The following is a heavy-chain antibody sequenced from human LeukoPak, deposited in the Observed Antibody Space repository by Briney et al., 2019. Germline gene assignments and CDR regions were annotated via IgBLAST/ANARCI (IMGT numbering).Heavy chain of an antibody. CDR3: VSNATNSFDY. Sequence: PSETLSLTCAVSDYSISSGYYWGWIRQPPGKGLEWIGSIYRSGSTYYNPSLKSRVTISVDTSKNQFSLKLSSVTAADTAVYYCVSNATNSFDYWGQGTLVTVSS. CDR1: DYSISSGYY. D-gene: IGHD1/OR15-1a*01. CDR2: IYRSGST. V-gene: IGHV4-38-2*01. J-gene: IGHJ4*02.